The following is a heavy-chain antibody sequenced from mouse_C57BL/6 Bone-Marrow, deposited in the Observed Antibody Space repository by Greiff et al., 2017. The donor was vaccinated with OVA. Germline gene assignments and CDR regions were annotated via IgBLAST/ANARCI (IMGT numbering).Heavy chain of an antibody. V-gene: IGHV1-69*01. CDR2: IDPSDSYT. CDR1: GYTFTSYW. J-gene: IGHJ2*01. CDR3: ARWDYYGTFDY. D-gene: IGHD1-1*01. Sequence: QVQLQQPGAELVMPGASVKLSCKASGYTFTSYWMHWVKQRPGQGLEWIGEIDPSDSYTNYNQKFKGKSTLTVDKSSSTAYMQLSSLTSEDSAVYYCARWDYYGTFDYWSQGTTLTVSS.